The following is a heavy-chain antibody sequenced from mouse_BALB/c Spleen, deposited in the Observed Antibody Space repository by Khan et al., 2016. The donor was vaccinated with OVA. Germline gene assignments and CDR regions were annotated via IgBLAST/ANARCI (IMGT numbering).Heavy chain of an antibody. CDR1: GYSITSGYG. CDR2: IRYSGST. V-gene: IGHV3-1*02. CDR3: ARTARIKY. Sequence: EVQLVESGPGLVKPSQSLSLTCTVTGYSITSGYGWNWIRQFPGNKLEWMGYIRYSGSTNYNPSLKSRISITRDTSKNQFFLQVNSVTTEDTATYYCARTARIKYWGQGTTLTVSS. D-gene: IGHD1-2*01. J-gene: IGHJ2*01.